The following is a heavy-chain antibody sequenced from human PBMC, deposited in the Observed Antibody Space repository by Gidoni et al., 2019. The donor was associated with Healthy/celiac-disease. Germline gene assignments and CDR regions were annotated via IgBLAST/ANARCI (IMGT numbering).Heavy chain of an antibody. D-gene: IGHD3-22*01. Sequence: QVQLQESGPGLVQPSETLSLTCTVSGGSISSYYWSWIRQPPGQGMEWIGYIYYSGSTNYNPSLKSRVTISVDTSKNQFSLKLSSVTAADTAVYYCARGELERFGPYDYYDSSGYYIPYYGMDVWGQGTTVTVSS. CDR3: ARGELERFGPYDYYDSSGYYIPYYGMDV. V-gene: IGHV4-59*01. CDR2: IYYSGST. J-gene: IGHJ6*02. CDR1: GGSISSYY.